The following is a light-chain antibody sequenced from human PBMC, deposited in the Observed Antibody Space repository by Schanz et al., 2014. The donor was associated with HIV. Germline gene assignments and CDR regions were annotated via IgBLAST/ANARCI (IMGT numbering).Light chain of an antibody. Sequence: QSVLTQPPSVSGAPGQNITISCTGSSSNIGAGYEIFWYQQLPGTAPKLLIYRPSGVPERFSASKSGASDTSGSLAITGLQADDEADYYCLSYDSSLSGSWVFGGGTKLTVL. CDR3: LSYDSSLSGSWV. CDR1: SSNIGAGYE. V-gene: IGLV1-40*01. J-gene: IGLJ3*02.